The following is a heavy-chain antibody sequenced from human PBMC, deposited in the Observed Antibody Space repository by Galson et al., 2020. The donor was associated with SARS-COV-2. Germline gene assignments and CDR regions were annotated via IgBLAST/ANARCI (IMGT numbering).Heavy chain of an antibody. CDR2: IYTSGST. CDR1: GGSISSGSYY. J-gene: IGHJ5*02. Sequence: SETLSLTCTVSGGSISSGSYYWSWIRQPAGTGLEWIGRIYTSGSTNYNPSLKSRVTISVDTSKNQFSLKLSSVTAADTAVYYCAREGGWYYWFDPWGQGTLVTVSS. D-gene: IGHD6-19*01. CDR3: AREGGWYYWFDP. V-gene: IGHV4-61*02.